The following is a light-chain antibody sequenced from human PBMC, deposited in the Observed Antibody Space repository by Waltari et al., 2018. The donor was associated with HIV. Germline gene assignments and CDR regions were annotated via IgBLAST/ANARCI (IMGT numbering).Light chain of an antibody. CDR1: NSNIGSHL. J-gene: IGLJ3*02. CDR2: SNN. CDR3: AVWDDSLNGPV. V-gene: IGLV1-44*01. Sequence: QSVLTQPPSASGTPGQRVTTSCSGSNSNIGSHLVNRYQHLPGRAPKLLIYSNNQRPSGVPDRFSGSKSGTSASLAISGLQSEDEADYYCAVWDDSLNGPVFGGGTKLTVL.